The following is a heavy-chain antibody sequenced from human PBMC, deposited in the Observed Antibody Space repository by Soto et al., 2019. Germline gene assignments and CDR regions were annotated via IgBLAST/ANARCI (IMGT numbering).Heavy chain of an antibody. D-gene: IGHD3-10*01. CDR1: DGNFIDHY. CDR3: ANMAYISFCMGV. V-gene: IGHV4-34*08. Sequence: THSHPNTVYDGNFIDHYCTCVRQTPRKGLEWIGEKEHGGSTTYNPSLQSRVSISLDLVRKQVSLKLSSVTAADTAVYYCANMAYISFCMGVWGKGPTV. CDR2: KEHGGST. J-gene: IGHJ6*03.